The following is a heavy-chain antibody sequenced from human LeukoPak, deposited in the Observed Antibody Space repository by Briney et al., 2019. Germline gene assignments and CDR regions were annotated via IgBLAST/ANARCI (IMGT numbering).Heavy chain of an antibody. CDR1: GFTFSDYY. D-gene: IGHD6-6*01. V-gene: IGHV3-11*06. Sequence: GGSLRLSCAAAGFTFSDYYMSWIRQAPGKGLEWVSYISGSSSYTIYADSVKGRFTISRDNAKNSLSLQMNSLRAEDTAVYYCARNRYSSSPFDYWGQGTLVTVSS. CDR3: ARNRYSSSPFDY. CDR2: ISGSSSYT. J-gene: IGHJ4*02.